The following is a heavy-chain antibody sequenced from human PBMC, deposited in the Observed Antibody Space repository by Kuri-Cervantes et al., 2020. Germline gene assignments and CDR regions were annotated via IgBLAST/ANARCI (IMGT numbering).Heavy chain of an antibody. CDR1: GGSFSGYY. CDR2: INHSGGT. Sequence: SQTLSLTCAVYGGSFSGYYWSWIRQPPGKGLEWIGEINHSGGTNYNPSLKSRVTISVDTSKNQFSLKLSSVTAADTAVYYCARGTAYNFWGGKYYFDNWGQGTLVTVSS. CDR3: ARGTAYNFWGGKYYFDN. D-gene: IGHD3-3*01. J-gene: IGHJ4*02. V-gene: IGHV4-34*01.